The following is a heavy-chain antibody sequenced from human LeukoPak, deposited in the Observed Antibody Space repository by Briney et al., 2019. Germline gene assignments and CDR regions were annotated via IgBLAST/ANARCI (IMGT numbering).Heavy chain of an antibody. CDR2: IYYSGST. V-gene: IGHV4-61*03. CDR3: ARERSSWYDGDAFDI. J-gene: IGHJ3*02. Sequence: SETLSLTCIVSGGSISSGGNYWSWIRQPPGKGLEWIGYIYYSGSTNYNPSLKSRVTISVDTSMNHFSLKLSSVTAADTAVYYCARERSSWYDGDAFDIWGQGTMVTVSS. CDR1: GGSISSGGNY. D-gene: IGHD6-13*01.